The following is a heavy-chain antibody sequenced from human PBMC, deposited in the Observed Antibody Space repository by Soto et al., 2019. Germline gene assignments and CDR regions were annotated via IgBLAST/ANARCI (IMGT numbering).Heavy chain of an antibody. D-gene: IGHD1-26*01. CDR1: GFPFSFYG. CDR2: IVSDGSAI. J-gene: IGHJ4*02. CDR3: ARDLEVGAYLYFFDY. Sequence: PGGSLRLSCAVSGFPFSFYGFHWVRQSPGKGLEWLGVIVSDGSAIYHADSLEGRFFISRDNSKDILYLQMNSLRAEDTAVYYCARDLEVGAYLYFFDYWGQGSLVTVSS. V-gene: IGHV3-33*01.